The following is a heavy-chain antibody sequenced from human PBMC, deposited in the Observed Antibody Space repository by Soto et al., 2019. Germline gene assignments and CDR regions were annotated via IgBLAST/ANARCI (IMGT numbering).Heavy chain of an antibody. V-gene: IGHV1-18*01. CDR3: ARDSDRDGYIYWYFDL. CDR2: IRALNGNT. D-gene: IGHD5-12*01. CDR1: SNTFTNHG. J-gene: IGHJ2*01. Sequence: QVQLVQSAAEVKKPGASVKVSCKASSNTFTNHGISWVRQAPGQGLEWMGWIRALNGNTNYAQEFQGRITMTTDTSTTTAYMELRSLRSDDTAVYYCARDSDRDGYIYWYFDLWGRGTLVTVSS.